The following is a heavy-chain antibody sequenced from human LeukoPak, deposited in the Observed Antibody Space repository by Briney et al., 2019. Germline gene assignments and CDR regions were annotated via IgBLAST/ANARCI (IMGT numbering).Heavy chain of an antibody. CDR1: GFTFSSFA. V-gene: IGHV3-64*01. J-gene: IGHJ4*02. D-gene: IGHD4-11*01. Sequence: GGSLRLSCAASGFTFSSFAMHWVRQAPGKQLEYVSAICSNGGCTYYANSVKGRFTISRDNSKNTLYLQMGSLRAEDMAVYYCARWGFYSNYDYWGQGTLVTVSS. CDR3: ARWGFYSNYDY. CDR2: ICSNGGCT.